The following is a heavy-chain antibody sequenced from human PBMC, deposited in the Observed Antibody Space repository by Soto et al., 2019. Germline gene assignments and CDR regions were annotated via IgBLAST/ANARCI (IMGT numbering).Heavy chain of an antibody. CDR2: INHSGST. Sequence: QVQLQQWGAGLLKPSETLSLTCAVYGGSFSGYYWSWIRQPPGKGLEWIGEINHSGSTNYNPSLKSRVTISVDTSKNQFSLKLSSVNAADTAVYYCARGIASSGYYFDYWGQGTLVTVSS. CDR3: ARGIASSGYYFDY. CDR1: GGSFSGYY. J-gene: IGHJ4*02. D-gene: IGHD3-22*01. V-gene: IGHV4-34*01.